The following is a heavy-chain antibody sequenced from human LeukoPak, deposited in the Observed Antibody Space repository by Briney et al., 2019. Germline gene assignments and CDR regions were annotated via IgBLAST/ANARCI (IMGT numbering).Heavy chain of an antibody. V-gene: IGHV1-69*13. D-gene: IGHD5-12*01. CDR1: GGTFSSYA. CDR3: ALGGRGYSGYAVDP. CDR2: IIPIFGTA. J-gene: IGHJ5*02. Sequence: ASVKVSCKASGGTFSSYAISWVRQAPGQGLEWMGGIIPIFGTANYAQKFQGRVTITADESTSTAYMELSSLRSEDTAVYYCALGGRGYSGYAVDPWGQGTLVTVSS.